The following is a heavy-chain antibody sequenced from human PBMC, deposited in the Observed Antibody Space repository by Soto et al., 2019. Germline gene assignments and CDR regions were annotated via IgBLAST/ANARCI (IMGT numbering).Heavy chain of an antibody. CDR1: GFTFSSYA. CDR3: ARDSLTDLSKDFYI. V-gene: IGHV3-30-3*01. CDR2: ISYDGSSK. J-gene: IGHJ3*02. Sequence: GGSLRLSCAASGFTFSSYAMHWVRQAPGKGLEWVAVISYDGSSKYYADSVKGRFTISRDNSKNTLYLQMNSLRAEDTAVYYCARDSLTDLSKDFYIWGQVTMVTVSS. D-gene: IGHD3-16*01.